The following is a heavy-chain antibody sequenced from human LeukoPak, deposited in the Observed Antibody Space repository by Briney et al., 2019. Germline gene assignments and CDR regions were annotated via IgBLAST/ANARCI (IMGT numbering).Heavy chain of an antibody. J-gene: IGHJ5*02. CDR1: GGSISSSSYY. CDR3: ARGSGTFYYDSSGYLNWFDP. CDR2: IYYSDST. D-gene: IGHD3-22*01. Sequence: SETLSLTCTVSGGSISSSSYYWGWIRQPPGKGLEWIGSIYYSDSTYQNPSLRSRVTISVDTSKNRFSLKLSSVTAADTAVYYCARGSGTFYYDSSGYLNWFDPWGQGTLVTASS. V-gene: IGHV4-39*01.